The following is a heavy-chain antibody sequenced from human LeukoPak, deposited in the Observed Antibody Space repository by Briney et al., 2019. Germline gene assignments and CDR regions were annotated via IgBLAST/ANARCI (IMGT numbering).Heavy chain of an antibody. D-gene: IGHD3-10*01. CDR2: IRYDGSNK. J-gene: IGHJ4*02. V-gene: IGHV3-30*02. Sequence: GGSLRLSCAASGFTFSSYGMHWVRQAPGKGLEWVAFIRYDGSNKYYADSVKGRFTISRDNSKNTLYLQMNSLRAEDTAVYYCAKDRRLWFGDPDYWGQGTLVTVSS. CDR1: GFTFSSYG. CDR3: AKDRRLWFGDPDY.